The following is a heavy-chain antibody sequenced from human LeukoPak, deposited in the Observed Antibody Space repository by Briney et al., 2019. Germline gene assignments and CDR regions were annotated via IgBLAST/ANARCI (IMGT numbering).Heavy chain of an antibody. V-gene: IGHV4-4*07. CDR3: ARDWEDTRIEAYSLDY. CDR2: IYTSGST. J-gene: IGHJ4*02. D-gene: IGHD3-22*01. CDR1: GGSFTTYY. Sequence: SETLSLTCTVSGGSFTTYYWSWIRQPAGKGLEWIGRIYTSGSTNYNPSLKSRVTISVDKSKNQFSLRLTSVTAADTAVYYCARDWEDTRIEAYSLDYWGQGTLVTVSS.